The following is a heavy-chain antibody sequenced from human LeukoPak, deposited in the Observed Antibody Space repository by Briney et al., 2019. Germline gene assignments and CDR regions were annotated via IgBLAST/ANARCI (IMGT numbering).Heavy chain of an antibody. CDR3: ARPYCDSSGYHALDY. CDR2: IIPLFGTA. J-gene: IGHJ4*02. CDR1: GGTLSNCP. Sequence: GASVKVSCKASGGTLSNCPISWVRQAPGQGLEWMGGIIPLFGTANYAQKFQGRVTITTDESTSTAYMELSSLRSEDTAVYYCARPYCDSSGYHALDYWGQGTLVTVSS. V-gene: IGHV1-69*05. D-gene: IGHD3-22*01.